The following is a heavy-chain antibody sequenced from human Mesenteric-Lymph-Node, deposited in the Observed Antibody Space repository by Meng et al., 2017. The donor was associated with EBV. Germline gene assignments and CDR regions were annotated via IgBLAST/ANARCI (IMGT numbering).Heavy chain of an antibody. Sequence: QVQLVQSGAEVKKPGASVRVSCKASGYTLTRYYMHWIRQAPGQGLEWMGMIKLSADSTNYAQRFQGRVTMTRDTSTGTVYMELSDLTSADTALYFCARVGGSTWYLGFDYWGQGTLVTVSS. J-gene: IGHJ4*02. CDR1: GYTLTRYY. D-gene: IGHD6-13*01. V-gene: IGHV1-46*01. CDR3: ARVGGSTWYLGFDY. CDR2: IKLSADST.